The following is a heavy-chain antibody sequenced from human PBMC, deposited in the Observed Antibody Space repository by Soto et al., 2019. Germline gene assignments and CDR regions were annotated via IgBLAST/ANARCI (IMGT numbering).Heavy chain of an antibody. CDR1: GGTFSSYA. V-gene: IGHV1-69*13. CDR3: AREGRSTYYYYGMDV. Sequence: SVKASCKASGGTFSSYAISWVRQAPGQGLEWMGGIIPIFGTANYAQKFQGRVTITADESTSTAYMELSSLRSEDTAVYYCAREGRSTYYYYGMDVWGQGTTVTVSS. CDR2: IIPIFGTA. J-gene: IGHJ6*02.